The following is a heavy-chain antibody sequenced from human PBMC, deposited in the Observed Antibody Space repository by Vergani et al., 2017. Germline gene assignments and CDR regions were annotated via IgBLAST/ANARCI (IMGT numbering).Heavy chain of an antibody. J-gene: IGHJ4*02. CDR1: GYTFTSYG. D-gene: IGHD6-19*01. V-gene: IGHV1-18*01. Sequence: QVQLVQSGAEVKKPGASVKVSCKASGYTFTSYGISWVRQAPGQGLEGRGGLSAYNGNTNYAQKLQCRVTMTTDTSTSTAYMELRSLRSDDTAVYYCARGNTAIAVAGPFDYWGQGTLVTVSS. CDR3: ARGNTAIAVAGPFDY. CDR2: LSAYNGNT.